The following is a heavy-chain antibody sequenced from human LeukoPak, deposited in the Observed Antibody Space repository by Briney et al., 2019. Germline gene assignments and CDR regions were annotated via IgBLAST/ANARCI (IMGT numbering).Heavy chain of an antibody. Sequence: HPGGSLRLSCAASGFSFTTYWMRWVRQAPGKGLEWVANINQDGTEKYYVDSVKGRFTISRDNAKNSLYLQMNSLRVEDTAVYYCAKLAKYFYGWETYYFFEHWGQGTPVTASS. CDR3: AKLAKYFYGWETYYFFEH. J-gene: IGHJ4*02. D-gene: IGHD3-10*01. V-gene: IGHV3-7*01. CDR2: INQDGTEK. CDR1: GFSFTTYW.